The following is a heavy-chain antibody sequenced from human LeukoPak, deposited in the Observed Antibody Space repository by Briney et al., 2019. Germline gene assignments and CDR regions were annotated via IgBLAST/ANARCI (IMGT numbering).Heavy chain of an antibody. CDR1: SGSISSGNYY. Sequence: PSQTLSLTCTVSSGSISSGNYYWSWVRQPAGRGLEWIGRIYLPGTTDYNPSLNGRVTISVDTSKNQLSLRLSFVTAADSAVYYCAKSNGYGLIDIWGQGTMVTVSS. V-gene: IGHV4-61*02. CDR2: IYLPGTT. J-gene: IGHJ3*02. CDR3: AKSNGYGLIDI. D-gene: IGHD2-8*01.